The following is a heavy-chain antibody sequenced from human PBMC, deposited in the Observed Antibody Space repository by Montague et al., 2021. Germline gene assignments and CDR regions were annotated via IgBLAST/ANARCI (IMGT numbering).Heavy chain of an antibody. CDR3: ARRGSLVATGNWFDP. J-gene: IGHJ5*02. V-gene: IGHV5-51*01. CDR2: IYPRDSDT. CDR1: GFSISDYW. D-gene: IGHD1-14*01. Sequence: QSGAEVKKPGESLKISCQGPGFSISDYWIAWVRQMPGRGLEWLGIIYPRDSDTRYNPSFQGQVSISADKVINTAYVQWSSLTASDTAIYCARRGSLVATGNWFDPWGQGTLVTVSS.